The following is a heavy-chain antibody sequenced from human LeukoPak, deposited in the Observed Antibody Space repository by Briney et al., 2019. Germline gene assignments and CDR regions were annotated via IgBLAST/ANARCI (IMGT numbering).Heavy chain of an antibody. D-gene: IGHD3-10*01. J-gene: IGHJ6*03. CDR3: ARHPYYYGSGRNIYYMDV. CDR1: GYSFTSYW. Sequence: GESLKISCKGSGYSFTSYWIGWVRQMPGKGLEWMGIIYPGDSDTSYSPSFQGQVTISADKSISTAYLQWSSLKASDTAMYYCARHPYYYGSGRNIYYMDVWGKGTTVTVSS. CDR2: IYPGDSDT. V-gene: IGHV5-51*01.